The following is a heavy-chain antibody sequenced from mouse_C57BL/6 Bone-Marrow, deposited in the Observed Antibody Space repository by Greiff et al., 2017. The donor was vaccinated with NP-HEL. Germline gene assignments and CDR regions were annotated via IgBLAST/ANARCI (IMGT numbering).Heavy chain of an antibody. D-gene: IGHD1-1*02. Sequence: QVQLQQPGTELVKPGASVKLSCKASGYTFTSYWMHWVKQRPGQGLEWIGNINPSNGGTNYNEKFKSKATLTVDKSSNPAYMQLSSLTSEDSAVYYCARYRLWNCWWYCDVWGTGTTVTVSA. CDR1: GYTFTSYW. J-gene: IGHJ1*03. V-gene: IGHV1-53*01. CDR2: INPSNGGT. CDR3: ARYRLWNCWWYCDV.